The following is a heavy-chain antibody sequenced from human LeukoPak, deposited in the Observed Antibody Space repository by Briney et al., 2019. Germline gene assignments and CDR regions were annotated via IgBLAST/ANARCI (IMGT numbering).Heavy chain of an antibody. CDR2: ISVRSNYI. CDR3: VRLRRNYDSSGYYYYYDY. V-gene: IGHV3-21*01. D-gene: IGHD3-22*01. Sequence: PGGSLRLSCVASGYTFSSFSINWVRQAPGKGLEWGSSISVRSNYIYYADSVRGRFSISRDDARNSLYLQMDSLRGDDTAVYYCVRLRRNYDSSGYYYYYDYWGQGTLVTVSS. CDR1: GYTFSSFS. J-gene: IGHJ4*02.